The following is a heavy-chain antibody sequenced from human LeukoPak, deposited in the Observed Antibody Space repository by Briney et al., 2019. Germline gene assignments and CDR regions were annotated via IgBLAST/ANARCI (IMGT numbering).Heavy chain of an antibody. CDR2: INHSGST. Sequence: PSETLSLTCAVYGGSFSGYYLSWIRQPPGKGLEWIGEINHSGSTNYNPSLKSRVTISVDTSKNQFSLKLSSVTAADTAVYYCARGRILEWLLFEPIDYWGQGTLVTVSS. V-gene: IGHV4-34*01. CDR1: GGSFSGYY. J-gene: IGHJ4*02. CDR3: ARGRILEWLLFEPIDY. D-gene: IGHD3-3*01.